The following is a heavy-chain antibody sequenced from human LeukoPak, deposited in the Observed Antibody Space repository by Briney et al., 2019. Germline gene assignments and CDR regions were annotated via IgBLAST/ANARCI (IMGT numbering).Heavy chain of an antibody. J-gene: IGHJ4*02. D-gene: IGHD3-16*01. CDR3: AKDGGGGTYTFDY. CDR2: IDHDGSQK. CDR1: GFTFSANN. Sequence: GGSLRLSCAVSGFTFSANNMHWVRQAPGKGLEWVTFIDHDGSQKFYADSVKGRFTISRDNSKNALYLHINSLRPEDTAVYYCAKDGGGGTYTFDYWGQGSLVTVSS. V-gene: IGHV3-30*02.